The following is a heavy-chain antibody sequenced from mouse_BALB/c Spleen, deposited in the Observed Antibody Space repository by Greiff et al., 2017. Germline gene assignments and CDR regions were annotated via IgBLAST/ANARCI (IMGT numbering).Heavy chain of an antibody. Sequence: VQRVESGPGLVAPSQSLSITCTVSGFSLTSYGVHWVRQPPGKGLEWLGVIWAGGSTNYNSALMSRLSIIKDNSKSQVFLNMNSLQTDDTAMDYCARDPGAILRLAYWGQGTLVTVSA. V-gene: IGHV2-9*02. CDR3: ARDPGAILRLAY. CDR1: GFSLTSYG. J-gene: IGHJ3*01. CDR2: IWAGGST. D-gene: IGHD1-1*01.